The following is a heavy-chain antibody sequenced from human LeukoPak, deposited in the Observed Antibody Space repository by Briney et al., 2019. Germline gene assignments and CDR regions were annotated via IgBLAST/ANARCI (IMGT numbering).Heavy chain of an antibody. V-gene: IGHV4-34*01. D-gene: IGHD5-18*01. CDR1: GGSFSGYY. CDR2: INHSGST. J-gene: IGHJ6*03. CDR3: ASTARLGYYYYYMDV. Sequence: PSETLSLTCAVYGGSFSGYYWSWIRQPPGKGLEWIGEINHSGSTNYNPSLKSRVTISVDTSKNQFSLKLSSVTAADTAVYYCASTARLGYYYYYMDVWGKGTTVTVSS.